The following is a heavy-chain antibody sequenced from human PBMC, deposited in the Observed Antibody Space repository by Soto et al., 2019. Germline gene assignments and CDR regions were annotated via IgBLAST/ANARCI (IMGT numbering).Heavy chain of an antibody. J-gene: IGHJ4*02. D-gene: IGHD4-17*01. CDR3: TSLRRVADPLFDY. CDR1: GFTFSASA. Sequence: EVQLVEAGGGLVQPGGSLKLSCAASGFTFSASAVLWVRQASGKGLEWLGRIRSKANSYATTYAASVKGRFTISRDDSKNAAYLQMNGLKTEDTAVYYCTSLRRVADPLFDYWGQGTLVTVSS. V-gene: IGHV3-73*01. CDR2: IRSKANSYAT.